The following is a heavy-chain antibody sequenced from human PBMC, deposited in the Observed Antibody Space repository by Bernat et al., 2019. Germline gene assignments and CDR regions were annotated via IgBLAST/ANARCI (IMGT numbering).Heavy chain of an antibody. CDR1: GGSISSDY. CDR3: ARRAYDSSGYHYVWYFDL. J-gene: IGHJ2*01. D-gene: IGHD3-22*01. Sequence: QVQLQESGPGLVKPSETLSLTCTVSGGSISSDYWNWIRQPPGKGLEWIGYIYYSGSTYYNPSLQSRVTISVDTSKNQSSLSLSSVTAADTAVYYCARRAYDSSGYHYVWYFDLWGRGTLVTVSS. V-gene: IGHV4-59*08. CDR2: IYYSGST.